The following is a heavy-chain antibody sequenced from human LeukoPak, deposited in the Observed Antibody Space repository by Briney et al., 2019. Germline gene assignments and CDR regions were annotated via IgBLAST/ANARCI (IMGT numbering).Heavy chain of an antibody. CDR1: EFTFRHAW. Sequence: KPGGSLRLSCAASEFTFRHAWMSWIRQAPGKGLEWVSYISGTTGYTKYADSVKGRFTISRDNAKNSLYLQLNSLRAEDTAVYYCARTHLTSWYKDYWGQGTLVTVSS. CDR2: ISGTTGYT. D-gene: IGHD6-13*01. V-gene: IGHV3-11*03. J-gene: IGHJ4*02. CDR3: ARTHLTSWYKDY.